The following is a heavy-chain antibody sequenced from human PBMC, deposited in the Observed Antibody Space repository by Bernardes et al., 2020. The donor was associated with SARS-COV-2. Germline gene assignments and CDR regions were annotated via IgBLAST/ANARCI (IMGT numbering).Heavy chain of an antibody. Sequence: SETLSLTCTVSGGSISSYYWSWIRQPPGKGLEWIGYIYYSGSTNYNPSLKSRVTISVDTSKNQFSLKLSSVTAADTAVYYCARAATRWELLIFDYWGQGTLVTVSS. CDR2: IYYSGST. V-gene: IGHV4-59*01. CDR1: GGSISSYY. D-gene: IGHD1-26*01. CDR3: ARAATRWELLIFDY. J-gene: IGHJ4*02.